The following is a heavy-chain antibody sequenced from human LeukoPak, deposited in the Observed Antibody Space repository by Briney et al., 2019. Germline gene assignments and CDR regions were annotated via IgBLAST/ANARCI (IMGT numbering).Heavy chain of an antibody. D-gene: IGHD5-18*01. V-gene: IGHV3-64*01. J-gene: IGHJ4*02. Sequence: GGSLRLSCAASGFTFSTYTMHWVRQAPGKGLGYVSSISGNGGSREYANSVKGRFTISRDNSRNTLYLQMGSLRAEDMAVYYCARDAGYVRFDFWGQGTLATVSS. CDR3: ARDAGYVRFDF. CDR2: ISGNGGSR. CDR1: GFTFSTYT.